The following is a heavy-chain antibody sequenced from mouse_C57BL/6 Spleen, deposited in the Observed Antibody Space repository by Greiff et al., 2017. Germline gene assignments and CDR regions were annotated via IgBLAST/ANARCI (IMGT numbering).Heavy chain of an antibody. CDR1: GYTFTSYW. CDR3: ARGLPTGTHDY. J-gene: IGHJ2*01. Sequence: QVQLQPPGAELVKPGASVKLSCKASGYTFTSYWMHWVKQRPGRGLAWLGRIDPNSGGTKYNEKFKSKATLTVDKPSSTAYMQLSSLTSEDSAVYYCARGLPTGTHDYWGQGTTLTVSS. CDR2: IDPNSGGT. V-gene: IGHV1-72*01. D-gene: IGHD4-1*01.